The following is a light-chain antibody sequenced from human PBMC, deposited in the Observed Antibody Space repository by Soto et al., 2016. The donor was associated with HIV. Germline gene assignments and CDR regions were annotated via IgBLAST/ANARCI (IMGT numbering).Light chain of an antibody. V-gene: IGKV1-12*01. CDR2: AAS. CDR1: QGISGW. CDR3: QQGNSFPLT. Sequence: IRMTQSPSSLSASTGDRVTITCRASQGISGWLAWYQQKPGKAPNLLIFAASSLQSGVPSRFSGSGSGTDFTLTISSLQPEDFAIYYCQQGNSFPLTFGGGTKVEIK. J-gene: IGKJ4*01.